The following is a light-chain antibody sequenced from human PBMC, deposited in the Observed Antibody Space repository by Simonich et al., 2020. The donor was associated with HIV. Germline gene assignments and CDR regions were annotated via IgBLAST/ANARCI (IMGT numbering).Light chain of an antibody. CDR1: HDIRNS. CDR3: QKYNSALHT. J-gene: IGKJ4*01. CDR2: TAG. V-gene: IGKV1-27*01. Sequence: DSQMTQSPSSLSASVGDIGTIPCQASHDIRNSLAWYQQKAGKAPQLMLYTAGSLDSGVPSRFNGSGSGTDFTLTISSLQPEDVATYYCQKYNSALHTFGGGTKVEIK.